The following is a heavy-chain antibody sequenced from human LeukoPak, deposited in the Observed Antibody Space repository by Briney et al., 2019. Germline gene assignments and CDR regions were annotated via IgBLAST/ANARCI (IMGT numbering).Heavy chain of an antibody. D-gene: IGHD3-16*02. J-gene: IGHJ6*03. CDR2: INPNSGGT. CDR3: ARAAEGVIVIGYYYMDV. Sequence: ASVKVSCKASGYTFTGYYMHWLRQAPGQGLEWMGWINPNSGGTNYAQKFQGRVTMTRDTSISTAYMELSRLRSDDTAVYYCARAAEGVIVIGYYYMDVWGKGTTVTVSS. V-gene: IGHV1-2*02. CDR1: GYTFTGYY.